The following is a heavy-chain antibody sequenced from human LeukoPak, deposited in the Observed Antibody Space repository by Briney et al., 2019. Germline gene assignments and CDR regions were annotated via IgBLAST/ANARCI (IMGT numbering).Heavy chain of an antibody. D-gene: IGHD3-3*01. Sequence: SETLSLTCTVSGGSISSSSYYWGWIRQPPGKGLEWIGSICYSGSTYYNPSLKSRVTISVDTSKNQFSLKLSSVTAADTAVYYCARGPPSFDFWSGYYPVYFDYWGQGTLVTVSS. V-gene: IGHV4-39*07. CDR2: ICYSGST. CDR3: ARGPPSFDFWSGYYPVYFDY. J-gene: IGHJ4*02. CDR1: GGSISSSSYY.